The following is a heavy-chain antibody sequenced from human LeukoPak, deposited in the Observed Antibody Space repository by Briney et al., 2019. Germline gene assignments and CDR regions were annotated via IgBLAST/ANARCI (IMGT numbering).Heavy chain of an antibody. CDR1: GGSISSYY. CDR3: AREGGYCSSTSCHNWFDP. CDR2: IYTSGST. D-gene: IGHD2-2*01. V-gene: IGHV4-4*07. Sequence: SSETLSLTCTVSGGSISSYYWSWIRQPAGKGLEWIGRIYTSGSTNYNPSLKSRVTMSVDTSKNQFSLKLSSVTAADTAVYYCAREGGYCSSTSCHNWFDPWGRGTLVTVSS. J-gene: IGHJ5*02.